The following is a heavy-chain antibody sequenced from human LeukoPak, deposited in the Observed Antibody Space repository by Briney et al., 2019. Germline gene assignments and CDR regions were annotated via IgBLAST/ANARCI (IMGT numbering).Heavy chain of an antibody. Sequence: GGSLRLSCAASGFTFTSYIMNWARQAPGKGLEWVSYISSSSINKYYADSVKGRFTISRDDAKNSLYLQMNSLRAEDTAVYYCSRGGNYFYYWGQGTLVTVSS. CDR2: ISSSSINK. CDR1: GFTFTSYI. J-gene: IGHJ4*02. D-gene: IGHD3-16*01. V-gene: IGHV3-48*01. CDR3: SRGGNYFYY.